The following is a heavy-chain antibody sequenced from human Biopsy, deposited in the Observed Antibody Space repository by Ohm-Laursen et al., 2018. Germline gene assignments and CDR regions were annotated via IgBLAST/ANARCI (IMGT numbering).Heavy chain of an antibody. J-gene: IGHJ6*03. CDR2: IWYDGTDK. CDR1: GFTFSNYG. D-gene: IGHD3-10*01. V-gene: IGHV3-33*01. CDR3: ARDRYYGSENYFSHYNMDV. Sequence: SLRLSCAASGFTFSNYGMHWVRQAPGKGLEWVAVIWYDGTDKFYADSVKGQFTISRDNSKNTLYLHMNSLRAADTAVYYCARDRYYGSENYFSHYNMDVWGQGTTVTVSS.